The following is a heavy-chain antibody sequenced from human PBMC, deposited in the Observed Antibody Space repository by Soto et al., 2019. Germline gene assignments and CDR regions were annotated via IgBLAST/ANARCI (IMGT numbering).Heavy chain of an antibody. J-gene: IGHJ3*02. Sequence: SVKVSCKASGGTFSSYAISWVRQAPGQGLEWMGGIIPIFGTANYAQKFQGRVTITADESTSTAYRELSSLRSEDTAVYYCARVGRWRQSPGAHAFDIWGQGTMGTVSS. CDR3: ARVGRWRQSPGAHAFDI. V-gene: IGHV1-69*13. CDR1: GGTFSSYA. CDR2: IIPIFGTA.